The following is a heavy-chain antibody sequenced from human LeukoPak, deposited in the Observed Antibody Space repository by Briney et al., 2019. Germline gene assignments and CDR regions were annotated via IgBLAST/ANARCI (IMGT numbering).Heavy chain of an antibody. CDR3: ARGYGDYPYYYYGMDV. Sequence: GGSLRLSCAASGFTFSSYGMHWVRQAPGKGLEWVAVIWYDGSNKYYADSVKGRFTISRDNSKNTLYLQMNSLRAEDTAVYYCARGYGDYPYYYYGMDVWGQGTTVTVSS. V-gene: IGHV3-33*01. CDR2: IWYDGSNK. J-gene: IGHJ6*02. CDR1: GFTFSSYG. D-gene: IGHD4-17*01.